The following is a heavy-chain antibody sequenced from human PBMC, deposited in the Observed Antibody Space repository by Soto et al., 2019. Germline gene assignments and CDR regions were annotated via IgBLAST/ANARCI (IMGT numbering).Heavy chain of an antibody. Sequence: EVQLVESGGGLVKPGGSLRLSCAASGITFSNAWMTWVRQAPGKGLEWVGSIKSITDGGTTDYAAPVKGRFTISRDGSKDTLYLQMNNLRTEDTAVYHCTTDSADIVVVPATFGMDVWGQGTTVTVSS. CDR3: TTDSADIVVVPATFGMDV. CDR1: GITFSNAW. D-gene: IGHD2-2*01. CDR2: IKSITDGGTT. V-gene: IGHV3-15*01. J-gene: IGHJ6*02.